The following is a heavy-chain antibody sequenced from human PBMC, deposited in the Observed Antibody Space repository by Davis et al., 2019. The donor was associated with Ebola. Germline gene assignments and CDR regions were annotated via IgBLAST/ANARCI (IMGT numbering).Heavy chain of an antibody. V-gene: IGHV3-23*01. CDR2: ISGSGGDP. D-gene: IGHD6-19*01. Sequence: PGGSLRLSCAGSGFTFSTYAMTWVRQAPGKGLEWFSRISGSGGDPHYADSVKGRFTISRDNSKNTLYLQMNSLRAEDTAVFYCAKRATVKVAGANYYNAMDVWGKGTTVTVSS. CDR3: AKRATVKVAGANYYNAMDV. J-gene: IGHJ6*04. CDR1: GFTFSTYA.